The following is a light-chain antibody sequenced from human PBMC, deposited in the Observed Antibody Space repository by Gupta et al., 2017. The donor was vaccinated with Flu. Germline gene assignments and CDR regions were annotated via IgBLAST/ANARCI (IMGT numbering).Light chain of an antibody. CDR2: DFS. Sequence: QSALTQPASASGSPGHSITISCTGTSSDVGRSDSVSWYQQHPGKAPKLLIYDFSNRPSGVSSRFSGSKSGNTASLTISGLQAEDETDYYCSSYTSISTFYVFGTGTKFTVL. V-gene: IGLV2-14*03. J-gene: IGLJ1*01. CDR1: SSDVGRSDS. CDR3: SSYTSISTFYV.